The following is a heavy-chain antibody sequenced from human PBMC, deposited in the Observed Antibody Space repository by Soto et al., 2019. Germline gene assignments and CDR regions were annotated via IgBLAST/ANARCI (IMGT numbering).Heavy chain of an antibody. CDR3: ARDTGYTYGYRPGYYYYGMDV. V-gene: IGHV3-48*01. CDR1: GFTFSSYA. J-gene: IGHJ6*02. D-gene: IGHD5-18*01. Sequence: GGSLRLSCAASGFTFSSYAMSWVRQAPGKGLEWVSYISSSSSTIYYADSVKGRFTISRDNAKNALYLQMNSLRAEDTAVYYCARDTGYTYGYRPGYYYYGMDVWGQGTTVTVSS. CDR2: ISSSSSTI.